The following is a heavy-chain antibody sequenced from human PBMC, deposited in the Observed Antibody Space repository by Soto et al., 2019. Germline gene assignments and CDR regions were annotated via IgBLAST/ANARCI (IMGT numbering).Heavy chain of an antibody. D-gene: IGHD6-13*01. V-gene: IGHV1-46*01. Sequence: QVQLVQSGAEVKKPGASVRVSCKASGYTFTTYDIHWVRQAPGLGLEWMGIITPGVGITSYAQKFKGRINMARDTSTSTVYMELSSLRSEDTAMYYCAKVLSELVPRYFDTWGQGTQVTVYS. CDR1: GYTFTTYD. J-gene: IGHJ4*02. CDR2: ITPGVGIT. CDR3: AKVLSELVPRYFDT.